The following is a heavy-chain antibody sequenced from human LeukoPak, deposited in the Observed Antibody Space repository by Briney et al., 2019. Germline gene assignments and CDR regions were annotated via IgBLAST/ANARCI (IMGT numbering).Heavy chain of an antibody. CDR2: VVPMSGTA. J-gene: IGHJ4*02. Sequence: SVKVSCKASGGTFSGYGINWVRQAPGQGLEWMGRVVPMSGTANYAQKFQGRVTITTDESTSTAYMELTSLRSEDTAVYYCARDIGGFDYWGQGTLVTVSS. V-gene: IGHV1-69*05. D-gene: IGHD3-10*01. CDR1: GGTFSGYG. CDR3: ARDIGGFDY.